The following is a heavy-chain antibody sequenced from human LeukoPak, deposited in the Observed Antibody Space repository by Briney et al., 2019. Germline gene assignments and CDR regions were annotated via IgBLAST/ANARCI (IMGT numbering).Heavy chain of an antibody. CDR3: ARERGYSYGEYYFDY. Sequence: GSLRLSCAASGFTVSSNYMSWVRQAPGKGLEWVSVIYSGGSTYYADSVKGRFTISRDNSKNTLYLQMDSLRAEDTAVYYCARERGYSYGEYYFDYWGQGTLVTVSS. V-gene: IGHV3-66*01. CDR1: GFTVSSNY. CDR2: IYSGGST. J-gene: IGHJ4*02. D-gene: IGHD5-18*01.